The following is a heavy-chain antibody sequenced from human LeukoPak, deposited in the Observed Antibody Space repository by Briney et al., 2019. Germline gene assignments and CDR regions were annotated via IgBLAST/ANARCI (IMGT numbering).Heavy chain of an antibody. D-gene: IGHD1-14*01. Sequence: PGGPLRLSCAASGFTFSSYAMSWVRQAPGKGLEWVSAISGSGGSTYYADSVKGRFTISRDNSKNTLYLQMNSLRAEDTAVYYCAKDGGTTLHYYYYMDVWGKGTTVTVSS. CDR1: GFTFSSYA. CDR3: AKDGGTTLHYYYYMDV. J-gene: IGHJ6*03. V-gene: IGHV3-23*01. CDR2: ISGSGGST.